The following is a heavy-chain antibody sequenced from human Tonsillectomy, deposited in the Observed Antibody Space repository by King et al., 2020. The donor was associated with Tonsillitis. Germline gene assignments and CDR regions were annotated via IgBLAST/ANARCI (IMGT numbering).Heavy chain of an antibody. Sequence: VQLVESGGGVVQPGRSLRLSCAASGFTFSTYAMHWVRQVPGKGLEWVAVIAYDGSKRYYPDSVRGRFTISRDDSKNTLYLQMNSLRAVDTAVYYCARDFGTSGRTEGRTPPLFGFWGQGTLVTVSS. CDR3: ARDFGTSGRTEGRTPPLFGF. J-gene: IGHJ4*02. D-gene: IGHD3-3*01. CDR1: GFTFSTYA. V-gene: IGHV3-30*04. CDR2: IAYDGSKR.